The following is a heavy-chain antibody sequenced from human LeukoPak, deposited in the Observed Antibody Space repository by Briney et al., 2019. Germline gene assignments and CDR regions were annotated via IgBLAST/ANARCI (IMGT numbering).Heavy chain of an antibody. J-gene: IGHJ4*02. CDR1: GFTFSDYY. CDR3: ARDRVYYCGSGSYGY. D-gene: IGHD3-10*01. V-gene: IGHV3-11*01. CDR2: ISSSGSTI. Sequence: GGSLRLSCAASGFTFSDYYMSWIRQAPGKGLAWVSYISSSGSTIYYAGSVKGRFTISRDNAKNSLYLQMNSLRAEDTAVYYCARDRVYYCGSGSYGYWGQGTLVTVSS.